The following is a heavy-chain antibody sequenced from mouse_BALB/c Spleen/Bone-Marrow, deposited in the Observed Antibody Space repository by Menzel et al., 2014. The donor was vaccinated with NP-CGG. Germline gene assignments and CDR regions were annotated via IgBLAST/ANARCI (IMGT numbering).Heavy chain of an antibody. Sequence: QVQMQQSGAELVRPGSSVKISCKASGYVFNTYWMNWVKQRPGQGLEWIGQIYPGDGDTNYNGKFKGTATLTADKSSSTAYMQLSSLTSEDSAVYFCARSGYGSSYDYWGQGTTLTVSS. J-gene: IGHJ2*01. CDR3: ARSGYGSSYDY. CDR2: IYPGDGDT. D-gene: IGHD1-1*01. V-gene: IGHV1-80*01. CDR1: GYVFNTYW.